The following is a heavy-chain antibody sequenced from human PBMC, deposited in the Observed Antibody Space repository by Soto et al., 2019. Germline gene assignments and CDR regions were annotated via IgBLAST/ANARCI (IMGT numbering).Heavy chain of an antibody. V-gene: IGHV4-39*07. J-gene: IGHJ6*02. D-gene: IGHD4-17*01. CDR2: MFYSGLT. CDR3: AISGDYDNYYYYGMDV. Sequence: SETLSLTCSVSGYPVTSSDCYWAWIRQPPGKGLEWIGSMFYSGLTYYNPSLKSRVTISVDTSKNQFSLKLSSVTAADTAVYYCAISGDYDNYYYYGMDVWGQGTTVTVSS. CDR1: GYPVTSSDCY.